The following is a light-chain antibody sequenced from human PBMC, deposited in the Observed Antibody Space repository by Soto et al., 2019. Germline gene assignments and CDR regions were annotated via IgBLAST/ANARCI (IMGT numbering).Light chain of an antibody. J-gene: IGKJ5*01. Sequence: EIGLTQSPATLSFSPGERCTRCCGASQSIYNFLAWYQQKPCQAPRLLTYGASNRATGIPARFSGSGSGTDFTLTISSLEPEDFAVYYCQHRMNWPLTFGQGTRLEIK. V-gene: IGKV3-11*01. CDR2: GAS. CDR1: QSIYNF. CDR3: QHRMNWPLT.